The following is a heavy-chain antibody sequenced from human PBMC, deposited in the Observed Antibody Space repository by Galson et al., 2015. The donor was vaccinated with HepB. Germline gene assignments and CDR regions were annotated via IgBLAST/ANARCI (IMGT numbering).Heavy chain of an antibody. J-gene: IGHJ4*02. D-gene: IGHD6-13*01. CDR1: RFTFSNYG. Sequence: SLRLSCAASRFTFSNYGMSWVRQAPGKGLEWVSGISASGGTTYYADSVKGRFTISRDNSKNTLYLQMNSLRAEDTAIYYCAKDGGVVAPAGTADFDFWGQRTLVTVSS. CDR2: ISASGGTT. V-gene: IGHV3-23*01. CDR3: AKDGGVVAPAGTADFDF.